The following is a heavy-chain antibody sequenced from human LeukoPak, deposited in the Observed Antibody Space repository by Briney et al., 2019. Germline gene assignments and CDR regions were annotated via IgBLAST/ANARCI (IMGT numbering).Heavy chain of an antibody. Sequence: SGTLSLTCAVSGGSISSSNWWSWVRQPPGKGLEWIGEIYHSGNTNYNPSLKSRVTISIDKSKNQFSLKLSSVTAADTAVYYCARSPHYGDYVRDAFDIWGQGTMVTVSS. J-gene: IGHJ3*02. D-gene: IGHD4-17*01. CDR2: IYHSGNT. CDR3: ARSPHYGDYVRDAFDI. V-gene: IGHV4-4*02. CDR1: GGSISSSNW.